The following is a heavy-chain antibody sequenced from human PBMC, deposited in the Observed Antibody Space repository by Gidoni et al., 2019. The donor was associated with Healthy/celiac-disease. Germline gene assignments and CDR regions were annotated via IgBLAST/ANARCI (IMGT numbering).Heavy chain of an antibody. CDR1: GSRFTSSW. CDR2: IDPSDSYT. Sequence: EVQLVQSGAEVKKPGASLRISCKGSGSRFTSSWLSWVRQMPGKGLEWMGRIDPSDSYTNYSPSFQGHVTISADKSISTAYLQWSSLKASDTAMYYCARRRVEYSSSSAYYYYGMDVWGQGTTVTVSS. J-gene: IGHJ6*02. V-gene: IGHV5-10-1*03. D-gene: IGHD6-6*01. CDR3: ARRRVEYSSSSAYYYYGMDV.